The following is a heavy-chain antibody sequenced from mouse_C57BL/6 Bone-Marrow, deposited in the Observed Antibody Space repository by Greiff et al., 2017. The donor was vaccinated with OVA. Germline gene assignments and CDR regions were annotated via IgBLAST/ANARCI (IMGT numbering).Heavy chain of an antibody. Sequence: QVQLQQPGAELVKPGASVKLSCKASGYTFTSYWMHWVKQRPGQGLEWIGMIHPNSGSTNYNEKFQSKATLTVDKSSSTAYMQLSSLTSEDSAVYYCARGDYGSSYAWFAYWGQGTLVTGSA. J-gene: IGHJ3*01. CDR2: IHPNSGST. CDR1: GYTFTSYW. CDR3: ARGDYGSSYAWFAY. V-gene: IGHV1-64*01. D-gene: IGHD1-1*01.